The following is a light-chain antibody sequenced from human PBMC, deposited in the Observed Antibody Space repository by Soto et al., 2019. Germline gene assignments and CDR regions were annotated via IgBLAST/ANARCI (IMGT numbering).Light chain of an antibody. CDR2: KAS. Sequence: DIQMTQSPSTLSASVGDRVTITCRASQSISSWLAWYRQKPGKAPKLLIYKASSLETGVPSRFSGSGSGTEFTLTISSLQPDDFATYYCQHYNSYGTFGQGTKVDI. V-gene: IGKV1-5*03. J-gene: IGKJ1*01. CDR1: QSISSW. CDR3: QHYNSYGT.